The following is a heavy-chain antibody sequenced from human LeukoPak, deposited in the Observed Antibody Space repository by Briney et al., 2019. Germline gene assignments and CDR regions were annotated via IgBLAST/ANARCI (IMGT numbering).Heavy chain of an antibody. V-gene: IGHV4-39*01. J-gene: IGHJ4*02. CDR3: ARSKNDFWSGYYQNYFDY. Sequence: PSETLSLTCTVSGGSISSSSYYWGWIRQPPGKGLEWIGSIYYSGSTYYNPSLKSRVTISVDTSKNQFSLKLSSVTAADTAVYYCARSKNDFWSGYYQNYFDYWGQGTLVTVSS. D-gene: IGHD3-3*01. CDR2: IYYSGST. CDR1: GGSISSSSYY.